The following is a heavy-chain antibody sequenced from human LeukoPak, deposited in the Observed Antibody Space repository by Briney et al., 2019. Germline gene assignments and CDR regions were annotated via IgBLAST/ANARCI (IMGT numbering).Heavy chain of an antibody. J-gene: IGHJ6*03. CDR3: ARVGDFYGSGISYYYYYYMDV. CDR2: INTNTGNP. V-gene: IGHV7-4-1*02. Sequence: GASVKVSCKASGYTFTNYAMNWVRQAPGQGLEWMGWINTNTGNPTYAPGFTGRFVFSLDTSVSTAYLQISSLKAEDTAMYYCARVGDFYGSGISYYYYYYMDVWGKGTTVTVSS. D-gene: IGHD3-10*01. CDR1: GYTFTNYA.